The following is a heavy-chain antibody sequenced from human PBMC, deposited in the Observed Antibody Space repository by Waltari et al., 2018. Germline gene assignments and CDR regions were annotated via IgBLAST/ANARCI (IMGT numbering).Heavy chain of an antibody. J-gene: IGHJ3*02. CDR1: EDTISTFW. CDR2: IKPDGTAK. D-gene: IGHD4-17*01. Sequence: EVRLVESGGGLVQPGGYLRLSYAAYEDTISTFWRNWVRQAPGKGPELVAYIKPDGTAKDHVDSVKDRFTISRDNAKSSLYLQMNSLRAEDTAVYYCARHGDYSFDIWGQGTTVTVSS. V-gene: IGHV3-7*01. CDR3: ARHGDYSFDI.